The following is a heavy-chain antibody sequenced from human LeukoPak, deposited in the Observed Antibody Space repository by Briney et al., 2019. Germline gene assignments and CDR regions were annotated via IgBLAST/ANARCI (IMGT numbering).Heavy chain of an antibody. D-gene: IGHD4-11*01. V-gene: IGHV4-59*08. CDR2: IYYSGST. CDR3: ARRSSTVTKGWYFDL. Sequence: SETLSLTCTVSGGSISSYYWSWIRQPPGEGLEWIGYIYYSGSTNYNPSLKSRVTISVDTSKNQFSLKLSSVTAADTAVYYCARRSSTVTKGWYFDLWGRGTLVTVSS. J-gene: IGHJ2*01. CDR1: GGSISSYY.